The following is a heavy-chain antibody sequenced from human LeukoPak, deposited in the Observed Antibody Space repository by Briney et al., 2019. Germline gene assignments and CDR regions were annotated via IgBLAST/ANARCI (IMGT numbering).Heavy chain of an antibody. CDR3: ARDNSVEDTAWWFDP. D-gene: IGHD4-23*01. CDR1: GYTFTSYV. J-gene: IGHJ5*02. Sequence: ASVKVSCKASGYTFTSYVISWVRQAPGQGLEWMGWISAYNGNTNYAQKLQGRVTMTTDTSTSTAYMELRSLRSDDTAVYYCARDNSVEDTAWWFDPWGQGTLVTVSS. V-gene: IGHV1-18*01. CDR2: ISAYNGNT.